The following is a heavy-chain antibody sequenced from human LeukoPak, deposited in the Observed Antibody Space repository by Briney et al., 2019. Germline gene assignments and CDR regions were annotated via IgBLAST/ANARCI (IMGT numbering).Heavy chain of an antibody. V-gene: IGHV1-69*13. J-gene: IGHJ4*02. CDR3: ASNYDSSGYYYGGY. D-gene: IGHD3-22*01. CDR1: GGTFSSYA. CDR2: IIPIFGTA. Sequence: SGKVSCKASGGTFSSYAISWVRQAPGQGLEWMGGIIPIFGTANYAQKFQGRVTITADESTSTAYMELSSLRSEDTAVYYCASNYDSSGYYYGGYWGQGTLVTVSS.